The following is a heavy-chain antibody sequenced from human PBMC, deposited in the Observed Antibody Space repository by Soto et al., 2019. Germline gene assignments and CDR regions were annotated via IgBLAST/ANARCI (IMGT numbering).Heavy chain of an antibody. CDR1: GFTFSSYA. J-gene: IGHJ4*02. Sequence: GGSLRLSCAASGFTFSSYAMSWVRQAPGKGLEWVSAISGSGGSTYYADSVKGRFTISRDNSKNTLYLQMNSLRAEDTAVYYCASRIGVATMFDYWGQGTLVTVSS. D-gene: IGHD5-12*01. V-gene: IGHV3-23*01. CDR3: ASRIGVATMFDY. CDR2: ISGSGGST.